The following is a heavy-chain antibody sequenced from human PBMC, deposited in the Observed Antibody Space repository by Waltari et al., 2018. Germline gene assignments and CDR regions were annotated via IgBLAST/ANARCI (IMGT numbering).Heavy chain of an antibody. J-gene: IGHJ4*02. D-gene: IGHD1-26*01. V-gene: IGHV3-49*03. CDR3: TRGGGSYLINFDY. CDR2: IRSKAYGGTT. CDR1: GFTFGDYA. Sequence: EVQLVESGGGLVQPGRSLRLSCTASGFTFGDYAMSWFRQAPGKGLEWVGFIRSKAYGGTTEYAASVKGRFTISRDDSKSIAYLQMNSLKTEDTAVYYCTRGGGSYLINFDYWGQGTLVTVSS.